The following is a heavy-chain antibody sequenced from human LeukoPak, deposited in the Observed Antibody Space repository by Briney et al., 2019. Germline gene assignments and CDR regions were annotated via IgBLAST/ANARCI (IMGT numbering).Heavy chain of an antibody. CDR3: ARVPRSYYYDSSGYSVGIGFDY. CDR2: IYHSGST. J-gene: IGHJ4*02. CDR1: GGSISSGGYS. V-gene: IGHV4-30-2*05. D-gene: IGHD3-22*01. Sequence: PSETLSLTCAVSGGSISSGGYSWSWIRQPPGKGLEWIGYIYHSGSTYYNPSLKSRVTISVDTSKNQFSLKLSSVTAADTTVYYCARVPRSYYYDSSGYSVGIGFDYWGQGTLVTVSS.